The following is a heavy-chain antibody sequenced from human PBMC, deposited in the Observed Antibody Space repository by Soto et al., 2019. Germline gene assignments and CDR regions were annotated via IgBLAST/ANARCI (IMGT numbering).Heavy chain of an antibody. V-gene: IGHV4-31*03. CDR2: IYYSGST. CDR3: ARDSNGYGIDY. CDR1: GGSISSGGYY. J-gene: IGHJ4*02. Sequence: PXETLSLTCTVAGGSISSGGYYWSWIRQHPGKGLEWIGYIYYSGSTYYNPSLKSRVTISVDTSKNQFSLKLSSVTAADTAVYYCARDSNGYGIDYWGQGTLVTVSS. D-gene: IGHD5-12*01.